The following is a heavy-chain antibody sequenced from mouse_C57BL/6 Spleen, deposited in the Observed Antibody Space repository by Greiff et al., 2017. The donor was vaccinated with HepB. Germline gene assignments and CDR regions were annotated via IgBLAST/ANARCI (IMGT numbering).Heavy chain of an antibody. J-gene: IGHJ2*01. CDR1: GFTFSDYG. Sequence: EVKVVESGGGLVKPGGSLKLSCAASGFTFSDYGMHWVRQAPEKGLKWVAYISSGSSTIYYADTVKGRFTISRDNAKNTLFLQMTSLRSEDTAMYYCARFNWALDYWGQGTTLTVSS. CDR3: ARFNWALDY. D-gene: IGHD4-1*01. CDR2: ISSGSSTI. V-gene: IGHV5-17*01.